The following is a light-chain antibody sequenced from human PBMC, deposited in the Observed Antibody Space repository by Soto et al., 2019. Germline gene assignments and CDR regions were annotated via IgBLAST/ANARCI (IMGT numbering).Light chain of an antibody. CDR1: QSVSSN. CDR2: GAS. V-gene: IGKV3-15*01. J-gene: IGKJ1*01. CDR3: QQYQTYWT. Sequence: EIVMTQSPATLSVSPGERATLSCRASQSVSSNLAWYQQKPGQAPRLLIYGASTRATGIPARFSGSGSGTEFTLTISSLQPDDFATYYCQQYQTYWTFGQGTKVDIK.